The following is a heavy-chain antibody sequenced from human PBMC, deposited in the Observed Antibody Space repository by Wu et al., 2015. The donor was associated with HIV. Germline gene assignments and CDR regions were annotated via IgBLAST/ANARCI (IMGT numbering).Heavy chain of an antibody. J-gene: IGHJ3*01. CDR1: GYTFIDYY. V-gene: IGHV1-2*02. D-gene: IGHD3-10*01. CDR3: TRDELFRVDDAFDL. Sequence: VQLVQSGAEVKKPGASVMVSCKASGYTFIDYYIYWVRQAPGQGPEWMGWINTNRGGTKYAQKFQGRVTLTRDTAVTTAYLELNSLRSDDTAVYYCTRDELFRVDDAFDLWGQGDTGHRLF. CDR2: INTNRGGT.